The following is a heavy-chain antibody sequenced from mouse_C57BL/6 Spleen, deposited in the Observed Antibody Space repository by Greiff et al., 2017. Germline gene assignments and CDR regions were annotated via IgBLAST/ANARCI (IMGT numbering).Heavy chain of an antibody. D-gene: IGHD2-3*01. J-gene: IGHJ3*01. Sequence: VQLHQPAAELVNPGASVKLSCKASGYTFTSYWMHWVNQRPGQGLEWIGMIHPNSGSTNYNEKFKSKATLTVDKSSSTAYMQLSSLTSEDSAVYYCARWDDGYGGAYWGQGTLVTVSA. CDR1: GYTFTSYW. V-gene: IGHV1-64*01. CDR2: IHPNSGST. CDR3: ARWDDGYGGAY.